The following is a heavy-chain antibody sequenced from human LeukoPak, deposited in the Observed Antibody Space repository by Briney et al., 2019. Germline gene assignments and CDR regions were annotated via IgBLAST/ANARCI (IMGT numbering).Heavy chain of an antibody. D-gene: IGHD3-3*01. CDR2: ISAHNGNT. J-gene: IGHJ5*02. CDR3: ARGVTIFGGPGWFDP. CDR1: GYTFTSYG. Sequence: ASVKVSCKASGYTFTSYGISWVRQAPGQGLEWMGWISAHNGNTNYAQKLQGRVTMTTDTSTSTAYMELRSLRSDDTAVYYCARGVTIFGGPGWFDPWGQGTLVTVSS. V-gene: IGHV1-18*01.